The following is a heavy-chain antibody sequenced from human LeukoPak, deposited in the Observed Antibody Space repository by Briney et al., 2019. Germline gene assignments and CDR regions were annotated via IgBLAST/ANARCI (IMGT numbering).Heavy chain of an antibody. CDR1: GGSISSYY. D-gene: IGHD1-26*01. CDR3: ARGSNSPRSPLGMDV. J-gene: IGHJ6*02. CDR2: IYTSGSS. V-gene: IGHV4-4*07. Sequence: SETLSLTCTVSGGSISSYYWSWIRQPAGKGLEWIGRIYTSGSSDYNPSLKSRVTMSVDTSKNQFSLKLNSVTAADKAVYYCARGSNSPRSPLGMDVWGQGTTVTVSS.